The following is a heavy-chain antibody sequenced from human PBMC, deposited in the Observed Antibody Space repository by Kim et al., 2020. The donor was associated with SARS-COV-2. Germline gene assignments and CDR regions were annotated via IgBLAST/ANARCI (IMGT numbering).Heavy chain of an antibody. V-gene: IGHV3-23*01. J-gene: IGHJ4*02. CDR1: GFTFTGYA. CDR2: IDGSDGTT. CDR3: MKGGWGWIWDH. D-gene: IGHD2-2*03. Sequence: GGSLRLSCTTSGFTFTGYARSWVRQAPGKGLEWVSSIDGSDGTTYYVDSEKGRFTISRANSKNTLYLQMNSLRADDTAVYYCMKGGWGWIWDHWGQGSRV.